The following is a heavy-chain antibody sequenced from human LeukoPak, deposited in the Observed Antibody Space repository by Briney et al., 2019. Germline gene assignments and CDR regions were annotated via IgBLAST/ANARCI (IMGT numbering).Heavy chain of an antibody. D-gene: IGHD3-16*01. CDR1: GYSISSGYD. V-gene: IGHV4-38-2*01. CDR3: ARGGHY. J-gene: IGHJ4*02. Sequence: PSETLSLTCAVSGYSISSGYDWGWIRAPPGKGLEWIGSIDHSGSTHYNPSLKSRVTISVDTSNNQFSLKLSSVTAADTAVYYCARGGHYWGQGTLVTVSS. CDR2: IDHSGST.